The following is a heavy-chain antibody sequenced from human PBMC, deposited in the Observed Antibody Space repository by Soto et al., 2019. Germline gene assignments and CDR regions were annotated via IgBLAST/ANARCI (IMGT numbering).Heavy chain of an antibody. J-gene: IGHJ4*02. Sequence: QVQLVESGGGVVQPGRSLRLSCAASGFTFSTYAMHWVRQAPGKGLAWVAIISYHGSNKYYADSVKGRFTISRDDPNNTLYLQMNSLRPEDTAVYYCARDLPQYCSAGSCSPDSWGQGTLVTVSS. CDR1: GFTFSTYA. CDR3: ARDLPQYCSAGSCSPDS. CDR2: ISYHGSNK. V-gene: IGHV3-30-3*01. D-gene: IGHD2-15*01.